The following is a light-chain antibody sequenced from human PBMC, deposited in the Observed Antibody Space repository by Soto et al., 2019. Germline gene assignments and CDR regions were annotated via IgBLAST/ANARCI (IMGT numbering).Light chain of an antibody. V-gene: IGLV2-14*01. J-gene: IGLJ1*01. CDR1: SSDVGGYDY. CDR2: EVS. CDR3: NSYTSSGTPF. Sequence: QSVLTQPASGSGSPGQSITISCTGTSSDVGGYDYVSWYQQHPGKAPKLMIYEVSNRPSGVSNRFSGSKSGNTASLTISGLQAEDEAEYYCNSYTSSGTPFFATGTKLTVL.